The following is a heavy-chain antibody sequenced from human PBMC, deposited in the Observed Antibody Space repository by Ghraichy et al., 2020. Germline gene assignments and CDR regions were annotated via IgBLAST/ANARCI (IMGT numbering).Heavy chain of an antibody. CDR3: ARGRTTGTSYYYYYGMDV. CDR2: INHSGST. Sequence: GSLRLSCAVYGGSFSGYYWSWIRQPPGKGLEWIGEINHSGSTNYNPSLKSRVTISVDTSKNQFSLKLSSVTAADTAVYYCARGRTTGTSYYYYYGMDVWGQGTTVTVSS. CDR1: GGSFSGYY. D-gene: IGHD1-1*01. V-gene: IGHV4-34*01. J-gene: IGHJ6*02.